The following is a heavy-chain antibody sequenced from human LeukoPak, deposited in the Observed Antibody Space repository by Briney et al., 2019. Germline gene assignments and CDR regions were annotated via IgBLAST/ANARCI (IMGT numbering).Heavy chain of an antibody. V-gene: IGHV4-4*07. D-gene: IGHD3-16*02. Sequence: SETLSLTCTVSGGSISSYYWSWIRQPAGKGLEWIGRIYTSGSTNYNPSLKSRVTMSEDTSKNQFSLKLSSVTAADTAVYYCARDGEISYEPALDAFDIWGQGTMVTVSS. CDR2: IYTSGST. J-gene: IGHJ3*02. CDR3: ARDGEISYEPALDAFDI. CDR1: GGSISSYY.